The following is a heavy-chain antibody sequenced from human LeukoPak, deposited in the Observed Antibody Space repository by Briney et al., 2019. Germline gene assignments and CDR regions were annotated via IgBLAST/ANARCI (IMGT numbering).Heavy chain of an antibody. CDR1: GFTFSDYY. CDR3: AREGLAVTGTRGAFDI. Sequence: GGSLRLSCAASGFTFSDYYMTWMRQAPGRGLEWVSYISSSSSYTNHADSVKGRFTISRDNAKNSLYLQMNSLRAEDTAVYYCAREGLAVTGTRGAFDIWGQGTMVTVSS. D-gene: IGHD6-19*01. J-gene: IGHJ3*02. V-gene: IGHV3-11*06. CDR2: ISSSSSYT.